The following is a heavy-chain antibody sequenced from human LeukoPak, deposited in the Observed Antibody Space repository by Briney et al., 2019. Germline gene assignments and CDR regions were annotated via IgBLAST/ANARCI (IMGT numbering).Heavy chain of an antibody. Sequence: RASVKVSCKASGGTFSSYAISWVRQAPGQGLEWMGGIIPIFGTANYAQKFQGRVTITTDESTSTAYMELSSLRSEDTAVYYCASGNLHSYSSSSWWVNWFDPWGQGTLVTVSS. V-gene: IGHV1-69*05. CDR2: IIPIFGTA. D-gene: IGHD6-6*01. CDR1: GGTFSSYA. J-gene: IGHJ5*02. CDR3: ASGNLHSYSSSSWWVNWFDP.